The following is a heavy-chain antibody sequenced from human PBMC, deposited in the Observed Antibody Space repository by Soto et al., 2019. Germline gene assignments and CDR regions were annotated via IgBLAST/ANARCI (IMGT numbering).Heavy chain of an antibody. V-gene: IGHV1-69*13. CDR2: IIPIFGTA. CDR1: GGTFSSYA. J-gene: IGHJ4*02. CDR3: ATGEDYDILTGYYY. D-gene: IGHD3-9*01. Sequence: ASVKVSCKASGGTFSSYAISWVRQAPGQGLEWMGGIIPIFGTANYAQKFQGRVTITADESTSTAYMELSSLRSEDTAVYYCATGEDYDILTGYYYWGQGTLVTVSS.